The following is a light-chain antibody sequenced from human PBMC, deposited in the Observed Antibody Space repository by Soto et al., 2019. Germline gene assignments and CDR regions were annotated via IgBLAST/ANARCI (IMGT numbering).Light chain of an antibody. CDR1: QTISSW. CDR3: QHYNSYSEA. Sequence: DIHMTLTTSTLSGSVGDRVTITLRASQTISSWLAWYQQKPGKAPKLLIYKASTLKSGVPSRFSGSGSGTEFTLTISSLQPDDFATYYCQHYNSYSEAFGQGTKVDIK. V-gene: IGKV1-5*03. CDR2: KAS. J-gene: IGKJ1*01.